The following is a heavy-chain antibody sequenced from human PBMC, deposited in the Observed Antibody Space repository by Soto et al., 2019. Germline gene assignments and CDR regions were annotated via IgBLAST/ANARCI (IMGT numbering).Heavy chain of an antibody. CDR2: ISYDGSNK. V-gene: IGHV3-30-3*01. D-gene: IGHD6-19*01. CDR3: ARDPTAVDGTKFDD. Sequence: PVVSLRLSFAASGFTFSSYAMHWVRQAPGKGLEWVAVISYDGSNKYYADSVKGRFTISRDNSKNTLYLQMNSLRAEDTAVYYWARDPTAVDGTKFDDWGQGTLVTVAS. J-gene: IGHJ4*02. CDR1: GFTFSSYA.